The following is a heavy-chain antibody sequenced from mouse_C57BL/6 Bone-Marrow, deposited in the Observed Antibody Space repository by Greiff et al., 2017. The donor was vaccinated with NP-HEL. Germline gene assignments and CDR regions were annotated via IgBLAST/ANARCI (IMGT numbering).Heavy chain of an antibody. V-gene: IGHV1-63*01. CDR1: GYTFTNYW. CDR3: ARDYFDY. J-gene: IGHJ2*01. CDR2: IYPGGGYT. Sequence: QVQLQQSGAELVRPGTSVKMSCKASGYTFTNYWIGWAKQRPGHGLEWIGDIYPGGGYTNYNEKFKGKATLTADKSSSTAYLQFSSLTSEDAAIYYCARDYFDYWGQGTTLTVSS.